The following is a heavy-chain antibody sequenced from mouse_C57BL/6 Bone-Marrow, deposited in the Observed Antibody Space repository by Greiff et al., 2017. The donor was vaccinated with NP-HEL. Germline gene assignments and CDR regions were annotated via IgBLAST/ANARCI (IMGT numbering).Heavy chain of an antibody. V-gene: IGHV5-6*02. J-gene: IGHJ2*01. CDR1: GFTFSSYG. Sequence: EVKVVESGGDLVKPGGSLKLSCAASGFTFSSYGMSWVRQTPDKRLEWVATISSGGSYTYYPDSVKGRFTISRDNAKNTLYLQMSSLKSEDTAMYYCARRKANWDNFDYWGQGTTLTVSS. D-gene: IGHD4-1*01. CDR3: ARRKANWDNFDY. CDR2: ISSGGSYT.